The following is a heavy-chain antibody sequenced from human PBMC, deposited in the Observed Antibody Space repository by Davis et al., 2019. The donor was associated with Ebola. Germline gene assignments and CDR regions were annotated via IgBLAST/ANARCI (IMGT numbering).Heavy chain of an antibody. J-gene: IGHJ6*02. CDR1: GYTFSAYY. D-gene: IGHD3-10*01. CDR2: INPNTGGA. CDR3: ARDRDSVVQGRGKRYFGMDV. Sequence: ASVKVSCKGSGYTFSAYYIHWVRQAPGQGLEWMGWINPNTGGAFYAHNFQGRVTMTRDTSISTAYVALSRLGSDDTAVYYCARDRDSVVQGRGKRYFGMDVWGQGTTVIVSS. V-gene: IGHV1-2*02.